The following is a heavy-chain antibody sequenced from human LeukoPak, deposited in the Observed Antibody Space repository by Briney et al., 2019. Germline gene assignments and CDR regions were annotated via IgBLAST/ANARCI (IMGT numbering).Heavy chain of an antibody. CDR3: TTGIRGD. V-gene: IGHV3-15*04. D-gene: IGHD3-10*01. J-gene: IGHJ4*02. Sequence: GGSLRLSCAASGFTFSSYALNWVRQAPGEGLDWVGRIASKTDGGATDYAAPVKGRFTISRDDSKNTLNLQMNSLKTEDTAVYYCTTGIRGDWGQGTLVTVSS. CDR2: IASKTDGGAT. CDR1: GFTFSSYA.